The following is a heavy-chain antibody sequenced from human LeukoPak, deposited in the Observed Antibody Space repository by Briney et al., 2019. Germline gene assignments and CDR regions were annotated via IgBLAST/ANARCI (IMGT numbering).Heavy chain of an antibody. Sequence: GGSLRLSCAASGFTFDDYAMHWVRQAPGKGLEWVSGISWNSGSIGYADSVKGRFTISRDNAKNSLYLQMNSLRAEDTALYYCAKGASAVAGLTPFDYWGQGTLVTVSS. V-gene: IGHV3-9*01. CDR2: ISWNSGSI. CDR1: GFTFDDYA. J-gene: IGHJ4*02. CDR3: AKGASAVAGLTPFDY. D-gene: IGHD6-19*01.